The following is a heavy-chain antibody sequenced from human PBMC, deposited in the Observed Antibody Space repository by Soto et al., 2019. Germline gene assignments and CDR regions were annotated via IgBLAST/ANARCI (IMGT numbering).Heavy chain of an antibody. CDR1: GFTFSDYY. D-gene: IGHD6-13*01. CDR2: ISSSGSTI. J-gene: IGHJ4*02. V-gene: IGHV3-11*01. CDR3: GRYSSSWYDGPSTY. Sequence: GGSLRLSCAASGFTFSDYYMSWIRQAPGKGLEWVSYISSSGSTIYYADSVKGRFTISRDNAKNSLYLQMNSLRAEDTAVYYCGRYSSSWYDGPSTYWGQGTLVTVSS.